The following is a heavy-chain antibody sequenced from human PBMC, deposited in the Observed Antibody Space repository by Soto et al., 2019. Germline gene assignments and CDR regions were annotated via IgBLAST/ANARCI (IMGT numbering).Heavy chain of an antibody. CDR3: AKDLRAGGSGGLDY. J-gene: IGHJ4*02. V-gene: IGHV3-23*01. CDR2: LSGSGDST. Sequence: GGSLRLSCAASGFTFSNYAMSWARQAPGKGLEWVSILSGSGDSTYYADSVKGRFTISRDNSKNTLYLQMNSLRAEDTAVYYCAKDLRAGGSGGLDYWGQGTLVTVSS. D-gene: IGHD3-10*01. CDR1: GFTFSNYA.